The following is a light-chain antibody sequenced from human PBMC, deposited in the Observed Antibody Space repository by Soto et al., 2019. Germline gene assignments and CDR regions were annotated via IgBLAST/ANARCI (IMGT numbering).Light chain of an antibody. Sequence: EIVLTQSPGTLSLSPGERATLSCRASQSVSSCYLAWYQQKPGQAPRLLIYGTSSRATAIPDRFSGSGSGTDFTLTISRLEPEDFAVYYCQQYCSSSWTFGQGTKVEIK. CDR3: QQYCSSSWT. CDR2: GTS. CDR1: QSVSSCY. V-gene: IGKV3-20*01. J-gene: IGKJ1*01.